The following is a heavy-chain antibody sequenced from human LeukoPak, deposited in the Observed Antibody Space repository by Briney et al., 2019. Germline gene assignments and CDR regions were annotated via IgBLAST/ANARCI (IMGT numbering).Heavy chain of an antibody. Sequence: GRSLRLSCAASGFTFSSYAMHWVRQAPGKGLEWVAVISYDGSNKYYADSVKGRFTLSRDNSKNTLYLQMNSLRAEDTAVYYCARNGRYSSGWANWFDPWGQGTLVTVSS. V-gene: IGHV3-30*14. CDR2: ISYDGSNK. D-gene: IGHD6-19*01. CDR1: GFTFSSYA. J-gene: IGHJ5*02. CDR3: ARNGRYSSGWANWFDP.